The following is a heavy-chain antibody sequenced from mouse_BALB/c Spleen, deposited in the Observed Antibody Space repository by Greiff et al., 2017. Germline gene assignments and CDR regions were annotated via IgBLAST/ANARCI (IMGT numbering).Heavy chain of an antibody. CDR1: GFTFSSYA. V-gene: IGHV5-9-4*01. CDR3: ARVTTVVAD. Sequence: EVQVVESGGGLVKPGGSLKLSCAASGFTFSSYAMSWVRQSPEKRLEWVAEISSGGSYTYYPDTVTGRFTISRDNAKNTLYLEMSSLRSEDTAMYYCARVTTVVADWGQGTLVTVSA. CDR2: ISSGGSYT. J-gene: IGHJ3*01. D-gene: IGHD1-1*01.